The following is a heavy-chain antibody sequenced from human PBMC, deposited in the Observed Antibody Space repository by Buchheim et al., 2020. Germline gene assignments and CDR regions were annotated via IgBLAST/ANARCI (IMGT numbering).Heavy chain of an antibody. J-gene: IGHJ4*02. D-gene: IGHD2-21*02. CDR1: GGSFSGYY. V-gene: IGHV4-34*01. Sequence: QVQLQQWGAGLLKPSETLSLTCAVYGGSFSGYYWSWIRQPPGKGLEWIGEINHSGSTNYNPSLKSRVTISVDTSKNQFSLKLSSVTAADTAVYYCARVASIRVVTTLRVRPFDYWGQGTL. CDR2: INHSGST. CDR3: ARVASIRVVTTLRVRPFDY.